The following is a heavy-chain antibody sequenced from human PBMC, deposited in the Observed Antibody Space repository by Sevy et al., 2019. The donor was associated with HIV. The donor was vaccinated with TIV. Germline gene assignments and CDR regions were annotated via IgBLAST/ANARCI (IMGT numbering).Heavy chain of an antibody. Sequence: ASVKVSCKLSGYTLTQLSMHWVRQAPGKGLEWLGSFDREDDETIYAQKFQGRVTMTEDTSTDTAYMELSRLRSEDTAVYYCATTKDYYESSGDPFDYWGQGTLVTVSS. D-gene: IGHD3-22*01. J-gene: IGHJ4*02. CDR2: FDREDDET. CDR1: GYTLTQLS. CDR3: ATTKDYYESSGDPFDY. V-gene: IGHV1-24*01.